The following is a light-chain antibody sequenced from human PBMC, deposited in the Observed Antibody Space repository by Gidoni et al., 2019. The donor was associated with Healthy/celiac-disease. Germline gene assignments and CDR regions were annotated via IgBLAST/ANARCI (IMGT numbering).Light chain of an antibody. CDR2: GAS. CDR3: QQYGSSPLT. Sequence: ELVLTQSPGTLSLSPGERATLSCRASQRVSSSYLAWYQQKPGQAPRRLIYGASSRATGIPDRFSGSGSGTDFTLTISRLEPEDFAVYYCQQYGSSPLTFGGXTKVEIK. CDR1: QRVSSSY. J-gene: IGKJ4*01. V-gene: IGKV3-20*01.